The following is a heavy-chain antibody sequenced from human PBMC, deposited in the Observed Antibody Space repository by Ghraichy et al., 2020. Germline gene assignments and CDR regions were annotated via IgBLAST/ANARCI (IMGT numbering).Heavy chain of an antibody. CDR2: INPNSGGT. J-gene: IGHJ4*02. CDR1: GYTFTGYY. V-gene: IGHV1-2*02. D-gene: IGHD6-19*01. Sequence: ASVKVSCKASGYTFTGYYMHWVRQAPGQGLEWMGWINPNSGGTNYAQKFQGRVTMTRDTSISTAYMELSRLRSDDTAVYYCARENLLRIAVGVKDYWGQGTLVTVPS. CDR3: ARENLLRIAVGVKDY.